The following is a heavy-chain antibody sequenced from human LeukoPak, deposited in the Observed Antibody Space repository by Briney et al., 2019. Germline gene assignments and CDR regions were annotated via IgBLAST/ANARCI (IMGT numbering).Heavy chain of an antibody. J-gene: IGHJ6*03. CDR1: GFTFSTYA. D-gene: IGHD6-19*01. CDR3: ARASGEGAGPPKTYYNMAV. Sequence: GRSLRLSCAASGFTFSTYAMEWVRQAPGEGLEWVAVISHDGSKAYYADSVKGRFTVSRDNSKNTMYLQVNSLRAEDTAVYYCARASGEGAGPPKTYYNMAVGGKGPTATVS. V-gene: IGHV3-30*04. CDR2: ISHDGSKA.